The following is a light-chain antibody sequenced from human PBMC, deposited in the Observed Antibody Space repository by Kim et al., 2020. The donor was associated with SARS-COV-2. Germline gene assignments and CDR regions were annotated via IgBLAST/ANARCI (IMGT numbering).Light chain of an antibody. Sequence: VALGQTVRITCQGDSLRSYYATWYQQKPRQAPVLVIYGRNNRPSGIPDRISGSTSGNTASLTISGAQAEDEADFYCQSRDSGGNVVFGGGTKLTVL. V-gene: IGLV3-19*01. J-gene: IGLJ2*01. CDR3: QSRDSGGNVV. CDR1: SLRSYY. CDR2: GRN.